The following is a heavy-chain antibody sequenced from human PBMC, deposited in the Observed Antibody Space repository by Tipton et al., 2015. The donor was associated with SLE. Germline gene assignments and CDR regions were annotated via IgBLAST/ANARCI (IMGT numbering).Heavy chain of an antibody. D-gene: IGHD3-3*01. V-gene: IGHV3-23*01. CDR2: ISGSGGST. CDR1: GFTFSSYA. Sequence: SLRLSCAASGFTFSSYAMSWVRQAPGKGLEWVSAISGSGGSTYYADSVKGRFTISRDNSKNTLYLQMNSLRAEDTAVYYCAKDLTIFGVIYYYMDVWGKGTTVTVSS. J-gene: IGHJ6*03. CDR3: AKDLTIFGVIYYYMDV.